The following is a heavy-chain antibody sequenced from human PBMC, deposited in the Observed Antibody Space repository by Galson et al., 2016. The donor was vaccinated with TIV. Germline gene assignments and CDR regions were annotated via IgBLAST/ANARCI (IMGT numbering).Heavy chain of an antibody. CDR2: ISNDGTKK. Sequence: SLRLSCAGSGFTFSDFAIRWVRQAPGKGLEWVAVISNDGTKKDYADSVKGRFTLTRDNAKNTLYLQMNSLRPEDTAMYYCAKTEDCASIACYRSFNCWGHGTLVTVSS. D-gene: IGHD2-2*02. J-gene: IGHJ4*01. CDR1: GFTFSDFA. CDR3: AKTEDCASIACYRSFNC. V-gene: IGHV3-30*04.